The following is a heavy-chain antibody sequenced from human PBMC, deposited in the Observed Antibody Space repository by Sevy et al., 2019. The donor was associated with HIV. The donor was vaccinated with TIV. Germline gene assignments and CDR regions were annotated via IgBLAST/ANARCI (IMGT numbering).Heavy chain of an antibody. D-gene: IGHD6-19*01. V-gene: IGHV4-39*01. Sequence: SETLSLTCTVSGGSISITNYYWTWIRQPPGKGLEWIGTIYYTGTTYYNPSLKSRVTISVDTSKNDFSLKLSSVTAADTAVYYCARHRSGTRYSFDIWGQGTMVTVSS. CDR1: GGSISITNYY. CDR3: ARHRSGTRYSFDI. CDR2: IYYTGTT. J-gene: IGHJ3*02.